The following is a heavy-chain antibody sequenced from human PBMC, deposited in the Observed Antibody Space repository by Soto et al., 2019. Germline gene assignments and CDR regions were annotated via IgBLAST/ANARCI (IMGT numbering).Heavy chain of an antibody. CDR2: IYYSGST. CDR3: ARLEGDYDILTGYYMGFDY. Sequence: SETLSLTCTVSGGSISSYYWSWIRQPPGKGLEWIGYIYYSGSTNYNPSLKSRVTISVDTSKNQFSLKLSSVTAADTAVYYCARLEGDYDILTGYYMGFDYWGQGTLVTVSS. J-gene: IGHJ4*02. V-gene: IGHV4-59*08. D-gene: IGHD3-9*01. CDR1: GGSISSYY.